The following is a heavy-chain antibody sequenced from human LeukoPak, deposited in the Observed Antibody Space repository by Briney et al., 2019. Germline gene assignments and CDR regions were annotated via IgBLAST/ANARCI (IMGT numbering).Heavy chain of an antibody. J-gene: IGHJ3*02. CDR3: ASCFGDYYHAAFDI. Sequence: PGGSLRLSCAASGVTFSSDWMSWVRQAPGKGLEWVANIKQDGSEKYYVDSVRGRFTISRDNAKNSLYLQMNSLRAEDTAVYYCASCFGDYYHAAFDIWGQGTMVTVSS. V-gene: IGHV3-7*01. D-gene: IGHD4-17*01. CDR1: GVTFSSDW. CDR2: IKQDGSEK.